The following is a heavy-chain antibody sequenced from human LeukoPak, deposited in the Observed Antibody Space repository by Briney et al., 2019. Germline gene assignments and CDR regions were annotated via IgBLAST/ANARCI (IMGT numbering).Heavy chain of an antibody. CDR3: ARRISDYGDYLFSIDY. V-gene: IGHV4-34*01. CDR1: GGSFSDYY. CDR2: INHSGST. J-gene: IGHJ4*02. D-gene: IGHD4-17*01. Sequence: SETLSLTCAVYGGSFSDYYWSWIRQPPGKGLEWIGEINHSGSTNYNPSLMSRVTISVDTSKNQFSLKLNSVTAADTAVYYCARRISDYGDYLFSIDYWGQGTLVTVSS.